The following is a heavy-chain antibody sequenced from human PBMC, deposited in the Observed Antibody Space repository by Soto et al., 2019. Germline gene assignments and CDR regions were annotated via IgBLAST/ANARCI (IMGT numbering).Heavy chain of an antibody. V-gene: IGHV3-48*03. CDR2: ISSSGSTI. J-gene: IGHJ4*02. CDR3: VAVWDTAMVYFDY. CDR1: GFTFSSYE. D-gene: IGHD5-18*01. Sequence: EVQLVESGGGLVQPGGSLRLSCAASGFTFSSYEMNWVRQAPGKGLEWVSYISSSGSTIYYADSVKGRFTISRDNAKNSLYLQMNSLRAEDTAVYYCVAVWDTAMVYFDYWGQGTLVTVSS.